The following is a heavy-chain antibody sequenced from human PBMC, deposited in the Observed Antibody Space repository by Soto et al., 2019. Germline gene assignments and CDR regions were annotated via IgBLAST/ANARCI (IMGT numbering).Heavy chain of an antibody. CDR2: ISGSGGST. D-gene: IGHD6-13*01. V-gene: IGHV3-23*01. CDR3: ARDASRDSSARGWFDP. J-gene: IGHJ5*02. Sequence: GGSLRLSCAASGFTFSSYAMSWVRQAPGKGLEWVSAISGSGGSTYYADSVKGRFTISRDNAKNSLYLQMNSLRAEDTAVYYCARDASRDSSARGWFDPWGPGTLVTVSS. CDR1: GFTFSSYA.